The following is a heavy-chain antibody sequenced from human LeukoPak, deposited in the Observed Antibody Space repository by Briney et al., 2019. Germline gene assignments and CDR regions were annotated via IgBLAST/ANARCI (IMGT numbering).Heavy chain of an antibody. D-gene: IGHD6-13*01. CDR1: GGSFSGYY. CDR2: INHSGST. Sequence: SETLSLTCAVYGGSFSGYYWSWIRQPPGKGLEWIGEINHSGSTNYNPSLKSRVTISVDTSKNQFSLKLSSVAAADTAVYYCARVRKAAAGSERYYFDYWGQGTLVTVSS. CDR3: ARVRKAAAGSERYYFDY. V-gene: IGHV4-34*01. J-gene: IGHJ4*02.